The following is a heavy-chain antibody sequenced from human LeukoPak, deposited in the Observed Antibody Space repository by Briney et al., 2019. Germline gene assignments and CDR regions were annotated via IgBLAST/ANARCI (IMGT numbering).Heavy chain of an antibody. V-gene: IGHV4-39*01. D-gene: IGHD3-22*01. J-gene: IGHJ4*02. Sequence: SESLSLTCIVSGGSISSSSYYWGWIRQPPGKGLEWIGSTHYSGGTYKNPSLKSRVTISVDTSKNQFSLKLSSVTAADTAVYYCARYYYDSSFQYWGQGTLVTASS. CDR1: GGSISSSSYY. CDR2: THYSGGT. CDR3: ARYYYDSSFQY.